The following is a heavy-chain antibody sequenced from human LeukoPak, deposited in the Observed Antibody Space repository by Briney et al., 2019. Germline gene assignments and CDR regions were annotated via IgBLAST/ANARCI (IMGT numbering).Heavy chain of an antibody. D-gene: IGHD3-10*01. CDR2: ISYDGSNK. Sequence: PGGSLRLSCAASGFTFISYDMHWVRQAPGQGLEWVAVISYDGSNKYYADSVKGRFTISRDNSKNTLYLQMNSLRAEDTAVYYCASTYGSGSYYVFDYWGQGTLVTVSS. CDR1: GFTFISYD. J-gene: IGHJ4*02. V-gene: IGHV3-30*04. CDR3: ASTYGSGSYYVFDY.